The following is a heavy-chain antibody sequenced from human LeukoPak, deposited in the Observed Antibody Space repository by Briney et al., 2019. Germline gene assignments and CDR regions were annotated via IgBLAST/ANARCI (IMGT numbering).Heavy chain of an antibody. CDR1: GGTFSSYA. V-gene: IGHV1-69*04. Sequence: SVKVSCKASGGTFSSYAISWVRRAPGQGLEWMGRIIPILGIANYAQKFQGRVTITADKSTSTAYMELSSLRSEDTAVYYCARESPIAAAVDYWGQGTLVTVSS. J-gene: IGHJ4*02. CDR3: ARESPIAAAVDY. D-gene: IGHD6-13*01. CDR2: IIPILGIA.